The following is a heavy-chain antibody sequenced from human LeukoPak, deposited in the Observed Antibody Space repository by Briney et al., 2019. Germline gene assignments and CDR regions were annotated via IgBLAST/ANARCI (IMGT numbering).Heavy chain of an antibody. CDR2: ISAYNGNT. V-gene: IGHV1-18*01. CDR1: GYTFTSYG. CDR3: ARVVINYYGSGSYYNY. J-gene: IGHJ4*02. D-gene: IGHD3-10*01. Sequence: GASVKVSCKASGYTFTSYGISWVRQAPGQGLEWMGWISAYNGNTNYAQKLQGRVTMTTDTSTSTAYMELRSLRSDDTAVYYCARVVINYYGSGSYYNYWGQGTLVTVSS.